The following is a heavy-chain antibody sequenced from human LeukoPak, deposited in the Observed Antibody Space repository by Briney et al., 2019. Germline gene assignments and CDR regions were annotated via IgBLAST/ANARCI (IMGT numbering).Heavy chain of an antibody. CDR3: ARRPEGMNWFDP. Sequence: PGGSLRLSCAASGFTFSSYAMSWVRQAPGKGLEWVSSISGSGGSTCYADSVKGRFTISRDNSKNTLYLQMNSLRAEDTAVYYCARRPEGMNWFDPWGQGTLVTVSS. D-gene: IGHD6-6*01. CDR2: ISGSGGST. J-gene: IGHJ5*02. CDR1: GFTFSSYA. V-gene: IGHV3-23*01.